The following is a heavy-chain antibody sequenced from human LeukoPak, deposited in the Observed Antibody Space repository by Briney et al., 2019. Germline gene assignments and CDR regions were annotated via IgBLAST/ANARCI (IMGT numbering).Heavy chain of an antibody. V-gene: IGHV1-2*02. J-gene: IGHJ6*03. D-gene: IGHD3-3*01. Sequence: GASVKVSCKASGYTFTGYYMHWVRQAPGQGLEWMGGINPNSGGTNSAQKLQGRVTMTRDTTIGTVYMEVTGLRTDDTAVYYCASGFGVNYFYYLDVWGKGTTVTVSS. CDR1: GYTFTGYY. CDR3: ASGFGVNYFYYLDV. CDR2: INPNSGGT.